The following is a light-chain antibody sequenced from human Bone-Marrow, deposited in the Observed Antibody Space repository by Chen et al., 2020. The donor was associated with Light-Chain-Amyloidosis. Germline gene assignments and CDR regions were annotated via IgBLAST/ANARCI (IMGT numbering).Light chain of an antibody. V-gene: IGLV2-8*01. CDR1: SSDVGAYDY. J-gene: IGLJ1*01. CDR3: SAHGGANNFYV. CDR2: EVN. Sequence: QSALTQPPSASGSPGQSVTISCPGTSSDVGAYDYVSWYQQYPGKAPRLMIYEVNKRPSGVPDRFSASKSANTASLTVSGLQAEDEADYYCSAHGGANNFYVFGSGTKVTVL.